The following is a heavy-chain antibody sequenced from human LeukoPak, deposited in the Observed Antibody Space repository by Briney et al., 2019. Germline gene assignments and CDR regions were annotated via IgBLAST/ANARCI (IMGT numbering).Heavy chain of an antibody. CDR1: GGSISTTSYF. CDR2: IYYSGTT. V-gene: IGHV4-39*07. J-gene: IGHJ5*02. Sequence: SETLSLTCTVSGGSISTTSYFWAWIRQPPGEGLEWIGSIYYSGTTYFNSSLKSRVTISVERSKNRFSLKLSSLTVADTARYYCARVYSSTHNWFDAWGQGIQVTVSS. D-gene: IGHD6-19*01. CDR3: ARVYSSTHNWFDA.